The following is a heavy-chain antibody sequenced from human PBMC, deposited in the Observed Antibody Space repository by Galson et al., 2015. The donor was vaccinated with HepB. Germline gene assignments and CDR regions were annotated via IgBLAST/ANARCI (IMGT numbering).Heavy chain of an antibody. D-gene: IGHD6-19*01. V-gene: IGHV3-30*04. CDR1: GFTFSAYA. CDR3: AREEYGSGWYGSVMGNWFDP. Sequence: SLRLSCAASGFTFSAYALHWVRQAPGRGLEWVAGISNDGSSKYYADSVKGRFTISRANSRNTIYLHMNSLRVEDTAIYYCAREEYGSGWYGSVMGNWFDPWDQGTLVTVSS. J-gene: IGHJ5*02. CDR2: ISNDGSSK.